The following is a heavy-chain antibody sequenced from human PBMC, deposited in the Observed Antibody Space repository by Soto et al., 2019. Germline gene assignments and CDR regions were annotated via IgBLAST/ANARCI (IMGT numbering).Heavy chain of an antibody. Sequence: QVQLVESGGGVVQPGTSLRLSCAASGFIFNNYALSWVRQAPGKGLEWVAVVWYDGSNAFHADSVKGRFTISRDDSKNTLYLQMNSLRVEDTAVYYCASDGQGHGAYGAYAFDVWGQGTMVTVSS. CDR3: ASDGQGHGAYGAYAFDV. CDR1: GFIFNNYA. D-gene: IGHD4-17*01. CDR2: VWYDGSNA. J-gene: IGHJ3*01. V-gene: IGHV3-33*01.